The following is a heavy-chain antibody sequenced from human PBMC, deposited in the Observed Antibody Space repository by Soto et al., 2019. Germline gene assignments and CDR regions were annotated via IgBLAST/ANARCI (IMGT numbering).Heavy chain of an antibody. Sequence: EVQLVESGGGLGQPGGSLRLSCAASGFTFSTYYMHWVRQAPGKGLVWVSRINSDGSRTNYADSVKGRFTTFRDNAKNTLYLQLNSLTAEDTAVYYGATVATVSYDWFDPWGQGTLVTVSS. CDR3: ATVATVSYDWFDP. D-gene: IGHD1-26*01. V-gene: IGHV3-74*01. CDR1: GFTFSTYY. J-gene: IGHJ5*02. CDR2: INSDGSRT.